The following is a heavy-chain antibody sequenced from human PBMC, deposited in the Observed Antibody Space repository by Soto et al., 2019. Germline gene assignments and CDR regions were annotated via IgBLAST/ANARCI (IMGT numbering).Heavy chain of an antibody. CDR1: GYTFTNYD. D-gene: IGHD1-26*01. CDR2: ISAHNGNT. V-gene: IGHV1-18*01. J-gene: IGHJ4*02. CDR3: ARGIVGATTYDY. Sequence: QVQLVQSGAEVKKPGASVKVSCKASGYTFTNYDISWVRQAPGQGLEWMGWISAHNGNTNYAQKLQGRVTMTTDTSTSPAYMELRSLRSADTAVYYCARGIVGATTYDYWGQGTLVTVSS.